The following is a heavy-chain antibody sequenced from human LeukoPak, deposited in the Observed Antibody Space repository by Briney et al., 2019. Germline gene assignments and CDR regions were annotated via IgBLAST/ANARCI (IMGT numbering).Heavy chain of an antibody. Sequence: GGSLRLSCAASGFTFSSYAMSWVRQAPGKGLEWVSAISGSGGSTYYADSVEGRFTISRDNSKNTLYLQMNSLGAEDTAVYYCAKDLRDYGEDLFDYWGQGTLVTVSS. D-gene: IGHD4-17*01. CDR3: AKDLRDYGEDLFDY. CDR1: GFTFSSYA. V-gene: IGHV3-23*01. J-gene: IGHJ4*02. CDR2: ISGSGGST.